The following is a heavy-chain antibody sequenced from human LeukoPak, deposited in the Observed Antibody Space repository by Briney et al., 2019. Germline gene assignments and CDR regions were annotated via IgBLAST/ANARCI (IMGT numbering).Heavy chain of an antibody. J-gene: IGHJ3*02. CDR1: GGSISSSSYY. Sequence: SETLSLTCTVSGGSISSSSYYWGWIRQPPGKGLEWIGSIYYSGSTYYNPSLKSRVTISVDTSKNQFSLKLSSVTAADTAVYYCARHRSVPADRVWGSYRYRYPDAFDIWGQGTMVTVSS. V-gene: IGHV4-39*01. CDR2: IYYSGST. CDR3: ARHRSVPADRVWGSYRYRYPDAFDI. D-gene: IGHD3-16*02.